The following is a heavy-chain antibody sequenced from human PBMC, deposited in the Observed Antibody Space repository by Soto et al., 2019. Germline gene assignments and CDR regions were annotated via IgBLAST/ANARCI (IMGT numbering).Heavy chain of an antibody. CDR3: AKDRIAVAGRNWFDP. Sequence: PGGSLRLSCAASGFTFSSYAMRWGGLAPGKGLEWVSAISGIGGSTYYADSVKGRFTISRDNSNNTLYLQMNSLRAEDTAVYYCAKDRIAVAGRNWFDPWGQGT. D-gene: IGHD6-19*01. CDR1: GFTFSSYA. V-gene: IGHV3-23*01. CDR2: ISGIGGST. J-gene: IGHJ5*02.